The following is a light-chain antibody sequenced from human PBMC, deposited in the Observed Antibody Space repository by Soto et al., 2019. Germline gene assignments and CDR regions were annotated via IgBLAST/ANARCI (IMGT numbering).Light chain of an antibody. Sequence: QSALTQPASVSGSPGQSITISCTGTSSDVGGYNYVSWYQQHPGKAPKLMIYEVSNRPSGVSNRFSGSKSGNTASLTISGLQAEDEADYYCAAWDDGLSGWVFGGGTKLTVL. V-gene: IGLV2-14*01. J-gene: IGLJ3*02. CDR2: EVS. CDR1: SSDVGGYNY. CDR3: AAWDDGLSGWV.